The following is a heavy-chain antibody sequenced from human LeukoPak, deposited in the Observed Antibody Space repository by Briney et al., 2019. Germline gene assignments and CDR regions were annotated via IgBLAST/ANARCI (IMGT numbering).Heavy chain of an antibody. D-gene: IGHD3-22*01. Sequence: PGGSLRLSCAASGFTFISYGMHWVRQAPGKGLEWVAFLRYDGSNKYYADSVKGRFTISRDNSKNTLYLQMNSLRAEDTAVYYCARQLTYYADYWGQGTLVTVSS. CDR3: ARQLTYYADY. CDR2: LRYDGSNK. V-gene: IGHV3-30*02. J-gene: IGHJ4*02. CDR1: GFTFISYG.